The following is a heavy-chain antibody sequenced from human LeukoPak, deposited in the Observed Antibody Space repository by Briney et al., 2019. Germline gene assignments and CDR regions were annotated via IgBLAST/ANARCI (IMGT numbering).Heavy chain of an antibody. CDR3: AHSGVWGSYRYTTHNYYYYGMDV. CDR1: GFSLKTSGAG. Sequence: SGPTLVKPTQTLKLTCTFSGFSLKTSGAGVGWIRQPPGKALEWLALIYWNDDKYYSPSLKSSLTITKDTSKNQVVLTMTNVDPVDTVTYYCAHSGVWGSYRYTTHNYYYYGMDVWGQGTTVTVSS. V-gene: IGHV2-5*01. D-gene: IGHD3-16*02. J-gene: IGHJ6*02. CDR2: IYWNDDK.